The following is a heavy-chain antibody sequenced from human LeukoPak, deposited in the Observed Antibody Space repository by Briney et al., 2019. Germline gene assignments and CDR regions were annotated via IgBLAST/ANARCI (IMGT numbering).Heavy chain of an antibody. V-gene: IGHV6-1*01. J-gene: IGHJ4*02. CDR1: GSALSGETAA. Sequence: SQTLSLTCALSGSALSGETAAWNWIRQTPSRGLEWLGRISYRSKWYYDYAVSVKSRITISPDTSKNQFSLQLISVTPEDTAEYFCARGRLSAHYSAFDLWGQGTLVTVSS. D-gene: IGHD2-15*01. CDR3: ARGRLSAHYSAFDL. CDR2: ISYRSKWYY.